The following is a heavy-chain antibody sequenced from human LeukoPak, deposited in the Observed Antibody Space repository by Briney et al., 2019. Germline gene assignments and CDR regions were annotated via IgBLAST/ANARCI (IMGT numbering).Heavy chain of an antibody. CDR1: GGSISSSNYY. J-gene: IGHJ4*02. D-gene: IGHD3-16*01. CDR2: MYHSGST. Sequence: SETLSLTCTVSGGSISSSNYYWGWIRRPPGKGLEWIGSMYHSGSTYYNPSLKSRVTISVDTTKNQFFLKLSSETAADTAVYYCATITFGGVKGSYYFDYWGQGTLVTVSS. V-gene: IGHV4-39*01. CDR3: ATITFGGVKGSYYFDY.